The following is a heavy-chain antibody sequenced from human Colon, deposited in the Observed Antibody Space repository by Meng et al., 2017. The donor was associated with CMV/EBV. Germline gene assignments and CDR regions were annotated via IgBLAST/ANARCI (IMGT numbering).Heavy chain of an antibody. Sequence: TLSSYCIHWVLQVPGQGLLWVARIYRDVSTADYADSVKGRVTIFRGNAKSTFYLQMNSLRSEDSAMYYCTRSLKANYSSGWSTTLEHWGQGTLVTVSS. D-gene: IGHD3-22*01. J-gene: IGHJ1*01. CDR3: TRSLKANYSSGWSTTLEH. CDR2: IYRDVSTA. V-gene: IGHV3-74*01. CDR1: TLSSYC.